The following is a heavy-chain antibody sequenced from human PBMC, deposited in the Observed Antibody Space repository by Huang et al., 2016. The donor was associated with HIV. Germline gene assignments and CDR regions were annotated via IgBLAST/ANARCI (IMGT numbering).Heavy chain of an antibody. CDR1: GDFISSTNYY. CDR3: ASQHIGAAATWF. Sequence: QLQLQESGPGQVKPSETLSLTCTVSGDFISSTNYYWGWLRQSPGKGREWVGSVYQTGSTNYNPSLKRLVTLSVDTSRNQFSLRLNSVTAADTAVYYCASQHIGAAATWFWGRGTQVAVSS. CDR2: VYQTGST. V-gene: IGHV4-39*01. J-gene: IGHJ4*02. D-gene: IGHD6-13*01.